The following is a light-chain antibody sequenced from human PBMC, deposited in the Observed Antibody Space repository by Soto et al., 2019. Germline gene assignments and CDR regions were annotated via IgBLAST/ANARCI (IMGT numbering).Light chain of an antibody. CDR1: QSVSSN. J-gene: IGKJ5*01. V-gene: IGKV3-20*01. CDR3: QQYGGSPAIT. CDR2: GAS. Sequence: EIVMTQSPATLSVSPGEIATLSCRASQSVSSNLAWYQQKPGQAPRLLIYGASSRATGIPDRFRASASGTDFTLTISRLEPEDFAVYFCQQYGGSPAITFGQGTRLEI.